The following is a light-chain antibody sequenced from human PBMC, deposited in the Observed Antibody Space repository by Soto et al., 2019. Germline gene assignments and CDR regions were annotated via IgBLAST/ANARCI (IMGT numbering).Light chain of an antibody. CDR3: QQYNSYPWT. V-gene: IGKV1-5*03. Sequence: DIQMTQSPSTLSASVGDRVTITCRASQSISNWLAWYQQTPGKAPKVLIYKASSLESGVPSRFSGSGSGTEFTLTISSLQPDDFAHYYCQQYNSYPWTFGQGTKVEIK. CDR1: QSISNW. CDR2: KAS. J-gene: IGKJ1*01.